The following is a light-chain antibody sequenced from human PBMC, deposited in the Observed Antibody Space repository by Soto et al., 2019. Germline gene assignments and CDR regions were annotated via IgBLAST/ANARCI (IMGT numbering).Light chain of an antibody. J-gene: IGLJ1*01. CDR2: EVS. V-gene: IGLV2-8*01. CDR1: SSDVGAYNY. Sequence: QSVLTQPPSASGSPGQSVTISCTGTSSDVGAYNYVSWYQFHAGKAPKLIVYEVSKRPSDVPDRFSASKSGNTASLTVSGLQTEDEADYYCSSYAGSNNDVFGIGTKVTVL. CDR3: SSYAGSNNDV.